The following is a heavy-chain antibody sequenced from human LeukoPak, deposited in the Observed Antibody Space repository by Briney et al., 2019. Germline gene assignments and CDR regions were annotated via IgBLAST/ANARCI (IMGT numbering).Heavy chain of an antibody. CDR2: MNSDGSFT. J-gene: IGHJ4*02. Sequence: QPGGSLRLSCAASGFTFSSYWMHWVRRAPGKGLVWVSRMNSDGSFTNYADSVKGRFTISRDNAKNTLYLQVNSLRVEDTAVYYCARSIVGATSLDYWGQGTLVTVSS. CDR1: GFTFSSYW. V-gene: IGHV3-74*01. D-gene: IGHD1-26*01. CDR3: ARSIVGATSLDY.